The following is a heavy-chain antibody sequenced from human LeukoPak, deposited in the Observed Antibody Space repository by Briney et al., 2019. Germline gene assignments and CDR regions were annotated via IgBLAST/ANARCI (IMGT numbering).Heavy chain of an antibody. V-gene: IGHV3-7*01. CDR3: ARGYSGTYRFGY. D-gene: IGHD1-26*01. Sequence: ETLSLTCAVYGGSFSGYYWSWIRQAPGKGLEWVANIKQDGSEKYYVDSVKGRFTISRDNAKNTLYLQMSSLRAEDTAVYYCARGYSGTYRFGYWGQGTLVTVSS. J-gene: IGHJ4*02. CDR2: IKQDGSEK. CDR1: GGSFSGYY.